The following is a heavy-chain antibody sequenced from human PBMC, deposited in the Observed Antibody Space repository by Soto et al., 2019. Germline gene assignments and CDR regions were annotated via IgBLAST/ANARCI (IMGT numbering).Heavy chain of an antibody. D-gene: IGHD3-10*01. J-gene: IGHJ3*02. V-gene: IGHV3-21*01. CDR2: ISSSSSYI. CDR3: ARADYYYGSGTIQGPDAFDI. CDR1: GFTFSSYS. Sequence: GGSLRLSCAASGFTFSSYSMNWVRQAPGKGLEWVSSISSSSSYIYYADSVKGRFTISRDNAKNSLYLQMNSLRAEDTAVYYCARADYYYGSGTIQGPDAFDIWGQGTMVTVSS.